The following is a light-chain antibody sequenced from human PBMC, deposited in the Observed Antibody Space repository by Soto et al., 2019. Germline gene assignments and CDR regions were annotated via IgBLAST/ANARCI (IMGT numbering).Light chain of an antibody. CDR1: SSNIGGTSD. V-gene: IGLV1-40*01. J-gene: IGLJ1*01. Sequence: QSVLTQPPSVSGAPGQRVTISCTGSSSNIGGTSDVQWYQQLPGTAPKLLIYGNTNRPSGVPDRFSVSKSGTSASLAITGLQAEDEADYYCHSLDSSLSAHYVFGTGTKLTVL. CDR2: GNT. CDR3: HSLDSSLSAHYV.